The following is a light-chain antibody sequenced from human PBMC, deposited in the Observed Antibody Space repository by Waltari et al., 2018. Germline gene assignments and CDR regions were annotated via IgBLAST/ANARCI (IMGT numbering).Light chain of an antibody. CDR2: QDD. V-gene: IGLV3-1*01. CDR3: QTWDTTSVI. Sequence: SYELIQPPSISVSPGPAVSITCSGDTLGDRLAFLYQQRPGQSPSLVIYQDDKRPSGIPERFSGSNSGNTATLTISGTQPLDEADYYCQTWDTTSVIFGGGTRLTVL. J-gene: IGLJ2*01. CDR1: TLGDRL.